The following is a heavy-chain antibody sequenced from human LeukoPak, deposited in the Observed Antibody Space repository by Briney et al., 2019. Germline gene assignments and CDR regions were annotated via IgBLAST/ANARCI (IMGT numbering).Heavy chain of an antibody. D-gene: IGHD3-10*01. CDR2: ISYDGSNK. CDR3: ARFPEFYGSGSYYNDGYNWFDP. Sequence: GGSLRLSCAASGFTFSSYAMHWVRQAPGKGLEWVAVISYDGSNKYYADSVKGRFTISRDNSNNTLYLQMNSLRAEDTAVYYCARFPEFYGSGSYYNDGYNWFDPWGQGALVTVSS. CDR1: GFTFSSYA. J-gene: IGHJ5*02. V-gene: IGHV3-30-3*01.